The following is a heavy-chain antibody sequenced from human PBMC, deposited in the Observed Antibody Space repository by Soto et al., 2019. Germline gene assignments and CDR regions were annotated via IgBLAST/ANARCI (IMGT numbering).Heavy chain of an antibody. CDR3: VKGGASYTSCWYAN. CDR2: IRDSGEST. V-gene: IGHV3-23*01. Sequence: DVQLLESGGALEHPGGPLTLPCAASDSTFRTMPMHWSAKPQGKGLEGVSTIRDSGESTFYLDSVRGRFTISRDNSKDTLYLQMTSLRVEDTALYHCVKGGASYTSCWYANWGQGILVTVSS. D-gene: IGHD6-13*01. J-gene: IGHJ4*02. CDR1: DSTFRTMP.